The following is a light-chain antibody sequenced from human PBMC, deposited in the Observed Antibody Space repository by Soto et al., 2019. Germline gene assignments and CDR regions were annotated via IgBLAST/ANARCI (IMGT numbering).Light chain of an antibody. Sequence: QSALTQPASVSGSPGQSITISCTGTSSDVGSYIYVSWYQQHPGKAPKLMIYEGSNRPSGVSNRFSGSKSGNTASLTISGLQAEDEAEYYCSSYTSSSVVFGGGTKVTVL. CDR2: EGS. V-gene: IGLV2-14*01. J-gene: IGLJ2*01. CDR3: SSYTSSSVV. CDR1: SSDVGSYIY.